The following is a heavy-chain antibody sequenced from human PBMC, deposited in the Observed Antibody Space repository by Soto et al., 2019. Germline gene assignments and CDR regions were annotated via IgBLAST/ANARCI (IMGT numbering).Heavy chain of an antibody. V-gene: IGHV3-9*01. J-gene: IGHJ6*02. CDR3: AKDMENGYNPYYYYGMDV. Sequence: EVQLVESGGDLVQPGRSLRLSCAASGFNFTDYGMHWVRQAPGKGLEWVSSISWNSVSIGYADSVKGRFTISRDNAKNSLYLQMNSLRAEDTALYYCAKDMENGYNPYYYYGMDVWGQGTTVTVAS. D-gene: IGHD3-10*01. CDR1: GFNFTDYG. CDR2: ISWNSVSI.